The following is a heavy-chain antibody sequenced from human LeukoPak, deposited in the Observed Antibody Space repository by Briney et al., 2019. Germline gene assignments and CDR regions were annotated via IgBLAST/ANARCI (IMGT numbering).Heavy chain of an antibody. V-gene: IGHV3-7*03. Sequence: GGSLRLSCAASGFTFSSYAMSWVRQAPGKGLEWVANIRQDGSDKYYVDSVKGRFTISRDNAKNSLYLQMNSLRAEDTAVYYCTRDSSSTPHEFDYWGQGTLVTVSS. CDR2: IRQDGSDK. D-gene: IGHD6-6*01. J-gene: IGHJ4*02. CDR1: GFTFSSYA. CDR3: TRDSSSTPHEFDY.